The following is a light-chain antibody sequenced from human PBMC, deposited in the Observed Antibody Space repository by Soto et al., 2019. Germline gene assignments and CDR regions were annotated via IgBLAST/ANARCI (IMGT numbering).Light chain of an antibody. CDR3: SSYASSNTVL. CDR1: SRDVGGYNY. Sequence: QSALTQPASVSGSPGQSITISCTGTSRDVGGYNYVSWYQHHPGKAPKHMIYDVTDRPSGISFRFSGSKSGNTASLTISRLQAEDEADYDCSSYASSNTVLFGAGTKLTVL. J-gene: IGLJ2*01. V-gene: IGLV2-14*03. CDR2: DVT.